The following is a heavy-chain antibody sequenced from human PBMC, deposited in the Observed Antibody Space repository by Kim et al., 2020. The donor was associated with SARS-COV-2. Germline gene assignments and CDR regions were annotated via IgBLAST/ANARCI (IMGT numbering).Heavy chain of an antibody. Sequence: GGSLRLSCAASGFTFSTHSMNWVRQAPGKGLEWVSSINSNSTYIYYADSVKCRFTISRENAKKTLYLQLNTLRAEDTAVYYCATESRPVSHYYFYYGMDV. CDR2: INSNSTYI. CDR1: GFTFSTHS. CDR3: ATESRPVSHYYFYYGMDV. J-gene: IGHJ6*01. V-gene: IGHV3-21*01.